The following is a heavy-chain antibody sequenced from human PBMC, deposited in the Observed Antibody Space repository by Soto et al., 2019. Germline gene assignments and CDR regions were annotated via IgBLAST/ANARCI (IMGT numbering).Heavy chain of an antibody. CDR3: ARGVGSGSYYNQYNWFDP. V-gene: IGHV1-3*01. J-gene: IGHJ5*02. D-gene: IGHD3-10*01. CDR2: INAGNGNT. CDR1: GYTFTSYA. Sequence: GASVKVSCKASGYTFTSYAMHWVRQAPGQRLEWMGWINAGNGNTKYSQKFQGRVTITRDTSASTAYMELRSLRSDDTAVYYCARGVGSGSYYNQYNWFDPWGQGTQVTVSS.